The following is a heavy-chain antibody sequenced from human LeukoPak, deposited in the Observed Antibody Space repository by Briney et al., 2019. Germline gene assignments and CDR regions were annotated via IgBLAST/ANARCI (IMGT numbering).Heavy chain of an antibody. Sequence: GGSLRLSCAASGFTFSSYGMHWVRQAPGKGLEWVAVLWYDGSNKYYADSVKGRFTISRDNSKNTLYLQMNSLRAEDTAVYYCARREAYYSDGSGSYYYYHGMDVWGQGTTVTVSS. D-gene: IGHD3-22*01. CDR3: ARREAYYSDGSGSYYYYHGMDV. J-gene: IGHJ6*02. CDR1: GFTFSSYG. CDR2: LWYDGSNK. V-gene: IGHV3-33*01.